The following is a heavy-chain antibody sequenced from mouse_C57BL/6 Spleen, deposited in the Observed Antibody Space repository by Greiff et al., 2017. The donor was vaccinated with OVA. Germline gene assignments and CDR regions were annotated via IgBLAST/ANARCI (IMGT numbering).Heavy chain of an antibody. CDR1: GFSLTSYG. V-gene: IGHV2-5*01. D-gene: IGHD1-1*01. Sequence: VQVVESGPGLVQPSQSLSITCTVSGFSLTSYGVHWVRQSPGKGLEWLGVIWRGGSTDYNAAFMSRLSITKDNSKSQVFFKMNSLQADDTAIYYCAKRGTSSRGYFDVWGTGTTVTVSS. CDR3: AKRGTSSRGYFDV. CDR2: IWRGGST. J-gene: IGHJ1*03.